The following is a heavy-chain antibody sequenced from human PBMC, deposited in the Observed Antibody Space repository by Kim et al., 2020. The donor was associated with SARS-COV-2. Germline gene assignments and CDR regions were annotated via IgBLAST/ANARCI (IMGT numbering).Heavy chain of an antibody. J-gene: IGHJ6*02. V-gene: IGHV3-11*01. CDR1: GFTFSDYY. CDR3: ARGYNDYYGSGSYYRCGMDV. CDR2: ISSSGSTI. Sequence: GGSLRLSCAASGFTFSDYYMSWIRQAPGKGLEWVSYISSSGSTIYYADSVKGRFTNSRDNAKNSLYLQMNSLRAEDTAVYYCARGYNDYYGSGSYYRCGMDVWGQGTTVTVSS. D-gene: IGHD3-10*01.